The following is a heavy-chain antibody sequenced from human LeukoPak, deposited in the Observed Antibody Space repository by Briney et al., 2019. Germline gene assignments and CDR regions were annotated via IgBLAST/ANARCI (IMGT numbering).Heavy chain of an antibody. J-gene: IGHJ3*02. D-gene: IGHD3-10*01. CDR2: INEDGSAK. V-gene: IGHV3-7*01. CDR1: GFTFSNYW. CDR3: ARMVRGALDAFDI. Sequence: PGGSLRLSCAVSGFTFSNYWMSWVRQAPGKGLEWVANINEDGSAKNYVDSIKGRFTISRDNAKNSLYLQMNTLRAEDTAVYYCARMVRGALDAFDIWGQGTMVTVSS.